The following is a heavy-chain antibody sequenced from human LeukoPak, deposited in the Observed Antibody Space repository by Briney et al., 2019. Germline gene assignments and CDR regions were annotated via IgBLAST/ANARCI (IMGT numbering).Heavy chain of an antibody. V-gene: IGHV4-34*01. CDR1: GGSFSGYY. Sequence: SETLSLTCAVYGGSFSGYYWSWIRQPPGKGLEWIGGINHSGSTNYNPSLKSRVTISVDTSKNQFSLKLSSVTAADTAVYYCARGLHYYDSSGYYFDYWGQGTLVTVSS. J-gene: IGHJ4*02. CDR2: INHSGST. D-gene: IGHD3-22*01. CDR3: ARGLHYYDSSGYYFDY.